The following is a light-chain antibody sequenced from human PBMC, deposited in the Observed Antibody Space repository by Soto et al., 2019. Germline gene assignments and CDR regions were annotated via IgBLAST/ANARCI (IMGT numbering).Light chain of an antibody. J-gene: IGLJ2*01. Sequence: QSVLTQPPSVSGAPGQRVTISCTGSSSNIGAGYDVHWYQQLPGTAPKLLIYGNSNRPSGVPDRFSGSKSGTSASLGITGLQAEDEADYYCQSYDSSLSGVFGGGTQLTVL. V-gene: IGLV1-40*01. CDR2: GNS. CDR3: QSYDSSLSGV. CDR1: SSNIGAGYD.